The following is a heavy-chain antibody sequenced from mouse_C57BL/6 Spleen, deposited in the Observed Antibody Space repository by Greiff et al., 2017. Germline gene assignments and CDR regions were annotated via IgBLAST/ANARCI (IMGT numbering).Heavy chain of an antibody. CDR1: GYTFTDYY. Sequence: EVQLQQSGPELVKPGASVKISCKASGYTFTDYYMNWVKQSHGKSLEWIGDINPNNGGTSYNQKFKGKATLTVDKSSSTAYMELRRLTSEDSALYYCARVDDSLDYTIVYRGQGASLTVSS. CDR3: ARVDDSLDYTIVY. D-gene: IGHD6-2*01. V-gene: IGHV1-26*01. J-gene: IGHJ4*01. CDR2: INPNNGGT.